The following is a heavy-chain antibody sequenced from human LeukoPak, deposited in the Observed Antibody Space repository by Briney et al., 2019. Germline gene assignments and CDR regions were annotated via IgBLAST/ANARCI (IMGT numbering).Heavy chain of an antibody. CDR3: ARSLTRHFDN. CDR1: GFTFNDYH. D-gene: IGHD3-9*01. CDR2: ISPSGGTL. V-gene: IGHV3-11*01. Sequence: PGGSLRLSCAASGFTFNDYHVGWIRQAPGKGMECISYISPSGGTLDYTDSVKGRFTISRDNARNSLYLQMNGLRSEDTAVYYCARSLTRHFDNWGHGTLVIVSS. J-gene: IGHJ4*01.